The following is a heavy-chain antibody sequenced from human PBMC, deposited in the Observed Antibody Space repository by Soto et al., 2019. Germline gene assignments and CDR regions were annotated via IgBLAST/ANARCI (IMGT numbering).Heavy chain of an antibody. J-gene: IGHJ4*02. D-gene: IGHD3-10*01. CDR2: SYYNGNI. CDR1: GGSITSYY. V-gene: IGHV4-59*01. CDR3: APGRVYFGSEY. Sequence: QVQLQESGPGLVKPLETLSLTCTVPGGSITSYYLSWVRQPPGKVLEWIGYSYYNGNINYNPALTSRLTISIETDKNRLALRLSSGIAADTAVYYCAPGRVYFGSEYWGQGTLVTITS.